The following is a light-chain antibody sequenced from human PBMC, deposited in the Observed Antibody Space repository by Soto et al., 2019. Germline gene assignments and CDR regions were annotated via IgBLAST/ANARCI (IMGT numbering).Light chain of an antibody. CDR1: QRISSN. Sequence: EIVMAQSPVTLSVSPGERATLSCRASQRISSNLAWYQVKPGQAPRLLIYGASTRATGIPARFSGSGSGTEFSLTISSLQSEDFAVYYCQRYDTWPSFGQGTKLDIK. J-gene: IGKJ2*01. V-gene: IGKV3-15*01. CDR3: QRYDTWPS. CDR2: GAS.